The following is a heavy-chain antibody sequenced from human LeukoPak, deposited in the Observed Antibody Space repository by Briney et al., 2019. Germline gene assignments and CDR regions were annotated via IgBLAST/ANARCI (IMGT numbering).Heavy chain of an antibody. D-gene: IGHD3-22*01. V-gene: IGHV3-23*01. CDR3: AKDQRGATYYYDSSGYYFDY. CDR1: GFTFSSYA. J-gene: IGHJ4*02. Sequence: PGGSLRLSCAASGFTFSSYAMSWVRQAPGKGLEWVSAISGSGGSTYYADSVRGRFAISRDNSKNTLYLEMNNLRAEDTAVYYCAKDQRGATYYYDSSGYYFDYWGQGTLVTVSS. CDR2: ISGSGGST.